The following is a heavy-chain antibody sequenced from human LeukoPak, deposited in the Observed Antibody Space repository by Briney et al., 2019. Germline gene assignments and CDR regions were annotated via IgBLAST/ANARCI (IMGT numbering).Heavy chain of an antibody. J-gene: IGHJ5*02. CDR1: GYTFTSYY. D-gene: IGHD4-17*01. CDR2: INPSGGST. V-gene: IGHV1-46*01. Sequence: ASVKVSCKASGYTFTSYYMHWVRQAPGQGLEWMGIINPSGGSTSYAQKFQGRVTMTRNTSISTAYMELSSLRSEDTAVYYCARNTHDYGDYVIDPWGQGTLVTVSS. CDR3: ARNTHDYGDYVIDP.